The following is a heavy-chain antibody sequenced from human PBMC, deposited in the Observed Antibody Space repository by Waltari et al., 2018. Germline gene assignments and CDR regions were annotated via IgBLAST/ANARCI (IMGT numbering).Heavy chain of an antibody. Sequence: QVQLQASRPGLVKPSETLSLTCTVSGGSISSHYWSWFRPPPGKGLEWIGYNYYSGSSSDNPSRKRRVTISGDTSKNQSSLMLISVTAADRAVYDWAGEDSSSWSLWGQGTRVTVSS. CDR1: GGSISSHY. CDR3: AGEDSSSWSL. D-gene: IGHD6-13*01. CDR2: NYYSGSS. V-gene: IGHV4-59*11. J-gene: IGHJ4*02.